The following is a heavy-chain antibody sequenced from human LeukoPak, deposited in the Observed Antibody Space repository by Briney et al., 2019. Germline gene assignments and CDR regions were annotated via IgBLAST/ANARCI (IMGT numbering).Heavy chain of an antibody. CDR3: ARGYCSGGSCYSSYYYSYMDV. D-gene: IGHD2-15*01. CDR2: INPSDDST. J-gene: IGHJ6*03. CDR1: GYSFTNYY. V-gene: IGHV1-46*01. Sequence: TSVKVSCKASGYSFTNYYMHWVRQAPGQGLAWMGTINPSDDSTNYAQKFQGRVTMTRDMSTSTVYMELRNLRSEDTAVYYCARGYCSGGSCYSSYYYSYMDVWGKGTTVTVSS.